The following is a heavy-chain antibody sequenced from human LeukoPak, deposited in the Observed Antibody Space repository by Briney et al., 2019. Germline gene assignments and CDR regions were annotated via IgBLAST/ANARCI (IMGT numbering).Heavy chain of an antibody. V-gene: IGHV3-21*01. Sequence: TGGSLRLSCAASGFTFNSYSLNWVRQAPGKGLEWVSSISGSSSSYIYYADSLKGRFTISRDNAKNSLYLQMNSLRAEDTAVYYCARDFYDTSGYYYDYWGQGTLVTVSS. CDR2: ISGSSSSYI. J-gene: IGHJ4*02. D-gene: IGHD3-22*01. CDR1: GFTFNSYS. CDR3: ARDFYDTSGYYYDY.